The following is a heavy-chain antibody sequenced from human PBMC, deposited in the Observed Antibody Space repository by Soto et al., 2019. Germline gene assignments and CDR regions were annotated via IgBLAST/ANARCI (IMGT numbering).Heavy chain of an antibody. V-gene: IGHV3-13*05. CDR2: IGTAGDP. Sequence: GGSLRLSCVASGFTFGNYGMHWVRQSTGRGLEWVSAIGTAGDPHYPGSGKGRFTISRENAKNSLYLQMNSLRAGDTAVYYCARAPRGKYYFDYWGRGTLVTVSS. CDR3: ARAPRGKYYFDY. J-gene: IGHJ4*02. CDR1: GFTFGNYG.